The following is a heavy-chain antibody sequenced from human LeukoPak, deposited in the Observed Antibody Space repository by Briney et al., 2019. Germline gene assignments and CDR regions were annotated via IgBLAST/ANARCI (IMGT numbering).Heavy chain of an antibody. CDR2: ISSSSSYI. CDR3: ASESSGRLSDAFDI. Sequence: GGSLRLSCVASGFAFSSYWMNWVRQAPGKGLEWVSSISSSSSYIYYADSVKGRFTISRDNSKNTLYLQMNSLRAEDTAVYYCASESSGRLSDAFDIWGQGTMVTVSS. V-gene: IGHV3-21*04. J-gene: IGHJ3*02. CDR1: GFAFSSYW. D-gene: IGHD6-19*01.